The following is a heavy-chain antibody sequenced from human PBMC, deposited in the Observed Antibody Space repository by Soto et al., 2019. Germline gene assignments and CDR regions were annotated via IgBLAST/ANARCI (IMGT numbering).Heavy chain of an antibody. J-gene: IGHJ6*02. CDR1: GFTFSSYG. Sequence: QVQLVESGGGVVQPGRSLRLSCAASGFTFSSYGMHWVRQAPGKGLEWVAVIWYDGSNKYYVDSVKGRFTISRDNSKNTLYLQMNSLRAEDTAVYYCARGGGSSGLFHYYGMDVWGQGTTVTVSS. CDR3: ARGGGSSGLFHYYGMDV. V-gene: IGHV3-33*01. D-gene: IGHD3-16*01. CDR2: IWYDGSNK.